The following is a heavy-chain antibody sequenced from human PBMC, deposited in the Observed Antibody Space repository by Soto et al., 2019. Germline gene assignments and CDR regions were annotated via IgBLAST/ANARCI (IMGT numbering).Heavy chain of an antibody. CDR1: GFTFSSYG. Sequence: GESLKISCAASGFTFSSYGMHWVRQAPGKGLEWVAVIWYDGSNKYYADSVKGRFTISRDNSKNTLYLQMNSLRAEDTAVYYCARGEGKYCSGGSCLFFNYWGQGTLVTVSS. CDR3: ARGEGKYCSGGSCLFFNY. D-gene: IGHD2-15*01. V-gene: IGHV3-33*01. CDR2: IWYDGSNK. J-gene: IGHJ4*02.